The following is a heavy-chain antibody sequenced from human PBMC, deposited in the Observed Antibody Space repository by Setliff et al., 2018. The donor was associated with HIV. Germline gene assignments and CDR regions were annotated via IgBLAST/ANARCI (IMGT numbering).Heavy chain of an antibody. D-gene: IGHD3-9*01. V-gene: IGHV4-59*12. CDR2: VSYSGST. Sequence: PSETLSLTCRVSGGSIGGYYWSWVRQSPGRGLEWIGYVSYSGSTSYNPSLNSRVSISIDTSKNQFSLKLTSVTAAGTAMYYCASVRTGYYRIRDYWGQGSLVTVSS. CDR3: ASVRTGYYRIRDY. CDR1: GGSIGGYY. J-gene: IGHJ4*02.